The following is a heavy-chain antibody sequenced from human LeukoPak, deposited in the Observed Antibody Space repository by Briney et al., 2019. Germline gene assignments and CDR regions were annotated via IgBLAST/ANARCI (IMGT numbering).Heavy chain of an antibody. CDR3: ARQRVNKWNNLWSFDY. Sequence: SETLSLTCTVSGGSISSYYWSWIRQPPGKGLEWFGYIYYTGSTNYNPSLKSRVTISLDTSKNQFSLKLSSMTAADTAVYYCARQRVNKWNNLWSFDYWGQGTLVTVSS. CDR2: IYYTGST. V-gene: IGHV4-59*08. D-gene: IGHD1/OR15-1a*01. CDR1: GGSISSYY. J-gene: IGHJ4*02.